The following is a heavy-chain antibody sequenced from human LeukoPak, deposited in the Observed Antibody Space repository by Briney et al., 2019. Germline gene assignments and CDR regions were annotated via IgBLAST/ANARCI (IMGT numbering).Heavy chain of an antibody. D-gene: IGHD3-9*01. J-gene: IGHJ3*02. CDR3: ARGAPEPNYDILTGYRNDAFDI. CDR1: GGSISSSSYY. V-gene: IGHV4-39*01. Sequence: PSETLSLTCTVSGGSISSSSYYWGWIRQPPGKGLEWIGSIYYSGSTYYNPSLKSRVTISVDTSKNQFSLKLSSVTAADTAVYYCARGAPEPNYDILTGYRNDAFDIWGQGTMVTVSS. CDR2: IYYSGST.